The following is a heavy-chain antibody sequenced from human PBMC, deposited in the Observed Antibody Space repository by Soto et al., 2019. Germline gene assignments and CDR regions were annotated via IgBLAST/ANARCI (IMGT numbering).Heavy chain of an antibody. J-gene: IGHJ6*02. D-gene: IGHD5-12*01. CDR1: GFTFSSHG. CDR3: VRAAGYSGNDYVYYYGMDV. CDR2: VWYDGRNK. V-gene: IGHV3-33*01. Sequence: QVQVVESGGGVVQPGRSLRLSCAASGFTFSSHGMHWVRQAPGKGLEWVALVWYDGRNKDYADSVKGRFTISRDNSKNALYLQMTSLRDEDTAVYYFVRAAGYSGNDYVYYYGMDVGGQGTTVTVSS.